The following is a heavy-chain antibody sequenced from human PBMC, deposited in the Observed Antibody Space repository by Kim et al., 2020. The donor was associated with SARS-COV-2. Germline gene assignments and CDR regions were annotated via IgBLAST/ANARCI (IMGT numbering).Heavy chain of an antibody. J-gene: IGHJ3*02. CDR2: IYYSGST. CDR3: ARDQLRGSGSYDSAFDI. V-gene: IGHV4-59*01. D-gene: IGHD3-10*01. Sequence: SETLSLTCTVSGGSISSYYWSWIRQPPGKGLEWIGYIYYSGSTNYNPSLKSRVTISVDTSKNQFSLKLSSVTAADTAVYYCARDQLRGSGSYDSAFDIWGQGTMVTVSS. CDR1: GGSISSYY.